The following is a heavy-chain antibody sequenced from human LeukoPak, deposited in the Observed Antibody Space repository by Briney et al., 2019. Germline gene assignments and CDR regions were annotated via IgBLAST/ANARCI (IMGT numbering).Heavy chain of an antibody. CDR3: ASRGGAVAGEYDY. CDR2: IYPGDSDT. J-gene: IGHJ4*02. D-gene: IGHD6-19*01. CDR1: GYSFTIYW. V-gene: IGHV5-51*01. Sequence: GEALKISCKGSGYSFTIYWIGWVRQMPGKGLEWMGFIYPGDSDTRYSPSSQGQVPISADESTSTAYLQWSSLKASGTAMYYCASRGGAVAGEYDYWGQGTLVTVSS.